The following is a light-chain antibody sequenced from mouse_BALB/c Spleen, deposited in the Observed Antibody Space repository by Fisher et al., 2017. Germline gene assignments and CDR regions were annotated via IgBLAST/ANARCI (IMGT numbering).Light chain of an antibody. Sequence: IVLTQTTALMSASPGEKVTMTCSASSSVSYMYWYQQKPRSSPKPWIYLTSNLASGVPARFSGSGSGTSYSLTISSMEGEDAATYYCQQFTSSPYTFGGGTKLKIK. V-gene: IGKV4-68*01. CDR1: SSVSY. CDR3: QQFTSSPYT. CDR2: LTS. J-gene: IGKJ2*01.